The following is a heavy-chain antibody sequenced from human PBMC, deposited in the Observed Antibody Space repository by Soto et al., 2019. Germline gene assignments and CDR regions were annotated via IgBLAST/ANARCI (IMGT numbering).Heavy chain of an antibody. CDR2: IYHSGST. V-gene: IGHV4-4*02. J-gene: IGHJ4*02. CDR3: ARVGSYYDSSGYYYFDY. Sequence: SETLSLTCAVSGGSISSSNWWSWVRQPPGKGLEWIGDIYHSGSTNYNPSLKSRVTISVDTSKNQFSLKLSSVTAADTAVYYCARVGSYYDSSGYYYFDYWGQGTLVTVSS. CDR1: GGSISSSNW. D-gene: IGHD3-22*01.